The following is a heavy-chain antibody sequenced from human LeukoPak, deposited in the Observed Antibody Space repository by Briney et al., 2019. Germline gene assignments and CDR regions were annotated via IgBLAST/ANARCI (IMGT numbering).Heavy chain of an antibody. J-gene: IGHJ4*02. CDR3: ARGDPLWFGELGFDY. V-gene: IGHV3-21*01. CDR1: GLTFSSYS. Sequence: GGSLRLSCAASGLTFSSYSMNWVRQAPGKGLEWVSSISSSSSYIYYADSVKGRFTISRDNAKNSLYLQMNSLRAEDTAVYYCARGDPLWFGELGFDYWGQGTLVTVSS. CDR2: ISSSSSYI. D-gene: IGHD3-10*01.